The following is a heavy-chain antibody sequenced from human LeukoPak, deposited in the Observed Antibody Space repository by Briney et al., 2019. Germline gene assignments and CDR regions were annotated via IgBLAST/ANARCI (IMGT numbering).Heavy chain of an antibody. V-gene: IGHV3-33*01. CDR3: ARDPLRFLEWLPSYYFDY. CDR1: GFTFSSYG. J-gene: IGHJ4*02. CDR2: IWYDGSNK. Sequence: PGGSLRLSCAASGFTFSSYGMRWVRQAPGKGLEWVAVIWYDGSNKYYADSVKGRFTISRDNSKNTLYLQMNSLRAEDTAVYYCARDPLRFLEWLPSYYFDYWGQGTLVTVSS. D-gene: IGHD3-3*01.